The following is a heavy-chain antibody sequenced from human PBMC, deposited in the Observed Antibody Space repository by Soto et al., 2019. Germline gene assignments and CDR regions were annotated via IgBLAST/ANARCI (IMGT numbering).Heavy chain of an antibody. V-gene: IGHV3-21*01. CDR2: ISRSSNYI. D-gene: IGHD2-15*01. CDR3: ARDVCSGGSCYAFDY. J-gene: IGHJ4*02. CDR1: GFTFSTYS. Sequence: GGSLRLSCAASGFTFSTYSMNWVRQAPGKGLAWVSSISRSSNYIYYADSVKGRFTISRDNAKNSLYLQMNILRAEDTAVYYCARDVCSGGSCYAFDYWGQGALVTVSS.